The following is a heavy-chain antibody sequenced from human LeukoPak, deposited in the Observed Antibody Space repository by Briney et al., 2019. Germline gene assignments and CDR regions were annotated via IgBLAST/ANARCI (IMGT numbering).Heavy chain of an antibody. V-gene: IGHV3-30-3*01. CDR3: ARDVRVRGVNTNDYYYYYGMDV. J-gene: IGHJ6*02. CDR1: GFTFSSYA. D-gene: IGHD3-10*01. CDR2: ISYDGSNK. Sequence: PGGSLRLSCAASGFTFSSYAMYWVRQAPGKGLEWVAVISYDGSNKYYADSVKGRFTISRHNSKNTLDLQLNSLRVEDTAVYYCARDVRVRGVNTNDYYYYYGMDVWGQGTTVTVSS.